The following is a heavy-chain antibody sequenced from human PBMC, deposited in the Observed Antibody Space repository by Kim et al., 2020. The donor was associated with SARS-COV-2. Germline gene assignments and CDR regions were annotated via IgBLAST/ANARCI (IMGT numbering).Heavy chain of an antibody. D-gene: IGHD1-26*01. J-gene: IGHJ5*02. CDR2: NFYSGST. Sequence: SETLSLTCSVSPGSISTSTYHWVWIRQPPGKGLEWIGTNFYSGSTYYNPSLRSRVTISVDTSKNQFSLNLSSVTAADTAVYYCARQVGITGGWFDPWGQGTLVTVSS. CDR1: PGSISTSTYH. CDR3: ARQVGITGGWFDP. V-gene: IGHV4-39*01.